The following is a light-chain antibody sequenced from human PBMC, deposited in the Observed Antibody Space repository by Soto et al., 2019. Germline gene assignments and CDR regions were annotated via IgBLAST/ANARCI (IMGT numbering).Light chain of an antibody. CDR2: AAS. CDR3: QQSYSTS. Sequence: DIQMTQSPSSASASVGDRVTITCRASQSISSYLNWYQQKPGKAPKLLIYAASSLQSGVPSRFSGSGSGTDFTLTISSLQPDDFATYYCQQSYSTSFGQGTKVDI. J-gene: IGKJ1*01. CDR1: QSISSY. V-gene: IGKV1-39*01.